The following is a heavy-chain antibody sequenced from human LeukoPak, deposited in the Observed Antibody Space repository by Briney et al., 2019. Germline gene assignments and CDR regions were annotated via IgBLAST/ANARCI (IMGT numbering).Heavy chain of an antibody. J-gene: IGHJ5*02. D-gene: IGHD6-19*01. V-gene: IGHV3-49*04. CDR2: IRSIAYGVTR. CDR1: GFTFGDYA. Sequence: PGRSLRLSCTAAGFTFGDYAMSWVRQAPGEGLEWVGFIRSIAYGVTREYAASVKGRFTISRDDSKSIANLQMNRLKTEDTAVYYCTRRLRWVAVAGTYNWFDPWGQGTLVTVSS. CDR3: TRRLRWVAVAGTYNWFDP.